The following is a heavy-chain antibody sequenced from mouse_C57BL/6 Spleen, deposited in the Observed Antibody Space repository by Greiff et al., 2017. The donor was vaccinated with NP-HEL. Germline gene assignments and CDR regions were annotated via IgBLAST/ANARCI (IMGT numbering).Heavy chain of an antibody. Sequence: VQLQQSGAELVKPGASVKLSCTASGFNIKDYYMHWVKQRTEQGLEWIGRIDPEDGETNYAPKFQGKATITADTSSNTAYLQLSSLTTEDTAVYYCARSDYYGSSYDYFDYWGQGTTLTGSS. CDR3: ARSDYYGSSYDYFDY. CDR1: GFNIKDYY. J-gene: IGHJ2*01. D-gene: IGHD1-1*01. CDR2: IDPEDGET. V-gene: IGHV14-2*01.